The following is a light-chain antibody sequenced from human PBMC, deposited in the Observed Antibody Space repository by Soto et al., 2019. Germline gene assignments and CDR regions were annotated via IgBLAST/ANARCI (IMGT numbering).Light chain of an antibody. CDR2: AAS. Sequence: IQMTQSTSSLSASLLDRVTITCRASQGIRNDLGWYQQKPGKAPKLLIYAASSLQSGVPSRFSGSGSGTDFTLTISSLQPEDFATYYCQQYNTYSTFGQGTKVDIK. J-gene: IGKJ1*01. CDR1: QGIRND. V-gene: IGKV1-6*01. CDR3: QQYNTYST.